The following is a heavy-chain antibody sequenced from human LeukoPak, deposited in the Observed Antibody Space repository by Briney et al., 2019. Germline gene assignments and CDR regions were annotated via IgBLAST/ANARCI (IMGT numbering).Heavy chain of an antibody. V-gene: IGHV1-2*06. CDR1: GYTFTGYY. CDR3: AREMVRGVYWYFDL. J-gene: IGHJ2*01. D-gene: IGHD3-10*01. CDR2: INPNSGGT. Sequence: ASVKVSCKASGYTFTGYYMRWVRQAPGQGLEWMGRINPNSGGTNYAQKFQGRVTMTRDTSISTAYMELSRLRSDDTAVYYCAREMVRGVYWYFDLWGRGTLVTVSS.